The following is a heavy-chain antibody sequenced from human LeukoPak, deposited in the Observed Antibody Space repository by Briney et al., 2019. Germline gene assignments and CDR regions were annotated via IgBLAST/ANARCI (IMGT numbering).Heavy chain of an antibody. J-gene: IGHJ5*02. V-gene: IGHV3-66*01. CDR1: GFTVSSHY. CDR3: ARDQYYGGKYEASSWFDP. D-gene: IGHD4-23*01. CDR2: IYSGGST. Sequence: HGGSLRLSCAASGFTVSSHYMSWVRHAPRKGLEWGSVIYSGGSTYYADSAKGRFTISRANSKNTPYLQRKSMRAEDTDVYYCARDQYYGGKYEASSWFDPWGQGTLVTVSS.